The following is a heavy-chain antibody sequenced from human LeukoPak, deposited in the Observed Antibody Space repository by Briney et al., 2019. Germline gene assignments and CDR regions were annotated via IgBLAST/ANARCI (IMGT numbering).Heavy chain of an antibody. CDR1: GYTFTGYY. Sequence: ASVKVSCKASGYTFTGYYMHWVRQAPGQGLEWMGWINPNSGGTNYAQKFQGWVTMTRDTSISTAYMELSSLRSEDTAVYYCARALDYYDSSGSPDGSDYWGQGTLVTVSS. V-gene: IGHV1-2*04. CDR2: INPNSGGT. CDR3: ARALDYYDSSGSPDGSDY. D-gene: IGHD3-22*01. J-gene: IGHJ4*02.